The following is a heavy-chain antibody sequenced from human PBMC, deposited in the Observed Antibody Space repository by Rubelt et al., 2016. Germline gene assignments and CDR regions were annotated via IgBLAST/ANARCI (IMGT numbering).Heavy chain of an antibody. CDR1: GYSFSNFW. CDR3: ARPGIVGATDWSGMDV. J-gene: IGHJ6*02. D-gene: IGHD1-26*01. Sequence: EVQLVQSGAEVKKPGESLKISCKSSGYSFSNFWIGWVRPMPGKGLEWLGIIYPGDSDTRSSPSFQGQVTISADQSISTAYLQWHSPKATDTAMHYCARPGIVGATDWSGMDVGGQGTTVTVSS. CDR2: IYPGDSDT. V-gene: IGHV5-51*01.